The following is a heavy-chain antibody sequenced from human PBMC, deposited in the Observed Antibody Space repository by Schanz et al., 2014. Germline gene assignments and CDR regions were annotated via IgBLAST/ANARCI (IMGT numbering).Heavy chain of an antibody. J-gene: IGHJ4*02. D-gene: IGHD6-13*01. CDR3: ASSGAGYSSSWDFDY. CDR1: GGTFSSFG. V-gene: IGHV1-69*02. Sequence: VQLEQSGAEVKKPGSSVKVSCKASGGTFSSFGINWVRQAPGQGLEWMGRIIPIHGIVNYAQRFQDRVRITADKSTSTAYMELSSLRSDDTAVYYCASSGAGYSSSWDFDYWGQGTLVTVSA. CDR2: IIPIHGIV.